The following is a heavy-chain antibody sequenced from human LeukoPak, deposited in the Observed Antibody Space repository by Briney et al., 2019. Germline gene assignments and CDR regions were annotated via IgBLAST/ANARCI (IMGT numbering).Heavy chain of an antibody. CDR2: ISAYNGNT. CDR3: ARVATVTTPSVYYYYMDV. Sequence: ASVKVSCKASGYTFTSYGISWVRQAPGQGLEWMGWISAYNGNTNYAQKLQGRVTMTTDTSTSTDYMELRSLRSDDTAVYYCARVATVTTPSVYYYYMDVWGKGTTVTISS. J-gene: IGHJ6*03. D-gene: IGHD4-17*01. CDR1: GYTFTSYG. V-gene: IGHV1-18*01.